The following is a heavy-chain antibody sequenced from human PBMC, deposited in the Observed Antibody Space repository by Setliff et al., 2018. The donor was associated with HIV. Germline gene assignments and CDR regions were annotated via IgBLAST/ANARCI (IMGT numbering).Heavy chain of an antibody. V-gene: IGHV4-59*12. D-gene: IGHD3-10*01. Sequence: PSETLSLTCTVSGGSISSYYWSWIRQPPGKGLEWIGYIYYSGSTNYNPSLKSRVTMSVDTSKNQFSLKLSSVTAADTAVYYCARDSQNYGRETYYYYYYMDVWGKGTTVTVSS. CDR2: IYYSGST. J-gene: IGHJ6*03. CDR1: GGSISSYY. CDR3: ARDSQNYGRETYYYYYYMDV.